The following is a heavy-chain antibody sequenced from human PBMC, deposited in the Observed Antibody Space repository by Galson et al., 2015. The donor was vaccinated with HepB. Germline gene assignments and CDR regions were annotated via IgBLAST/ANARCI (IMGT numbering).Heavy chain of an antibody. CDR2: ISSSSSYI. CDR3: ARLTGYSSGWFDYYYYYMDV. V-gene: IGHV3-21*01. D-gene: IGHD6-19*01. CDR1: GFTFSRYS. Sequence: SLRLSCAASGFTFSRYSMNWVRQAPGKGLEWVSSISSSSSYIYYADSVKGRFTISRDNAKNSLYLQMNSLRAEDTAVYYCARLTGYSSGWFDYYYYYMDVWGKGTTVTVSS. J-gene: IGHJ6*03.